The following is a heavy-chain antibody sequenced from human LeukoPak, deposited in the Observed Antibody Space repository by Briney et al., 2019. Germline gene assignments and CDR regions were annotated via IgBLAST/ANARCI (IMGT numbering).Heavy chain of an antibody. CDR3: ARAAYGDFSFDY. Sequence: SETLSLTCTVSGGSISGSSYYWGWIRQPPGKGLEWIGSIYYSGSTYYNPSLKSRVTISVDTSKNQFSLKLSSVTAADTAVYYCARAAYGDFSFDYWGQGTLVTVSS. CDR2: IYYSGST. D-gene: IGHD4-17*01. CDR1: GGSISGSSYY. V-gene: IGHV4-39*01. J-gene: IGHJ4*02.